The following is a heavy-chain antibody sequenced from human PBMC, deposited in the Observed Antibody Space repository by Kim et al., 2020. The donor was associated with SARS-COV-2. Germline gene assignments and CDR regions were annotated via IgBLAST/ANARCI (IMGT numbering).Heavy chain of an antibody. CDR2: INTNTGNP. V-gene: IGHV1-3*04. Sequence: ASVKVSCKASGYTFTSYAMSWVRQAPGQGLEWMGWINTNTGNPKYAQRFQGRVTFTSDTSASTAYLEMSSLRSEDTAVYYCARGIVRDCGNNWFDPCGQG. D-gene: IGHD2-21*01. CDR3: ARGIVRDCGNNWFDP. CDR1: GYTFTSYA. J-gene: IGHJ5*02.